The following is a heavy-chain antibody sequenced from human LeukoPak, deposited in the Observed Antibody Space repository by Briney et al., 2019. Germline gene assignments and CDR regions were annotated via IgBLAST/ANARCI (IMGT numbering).Heavy chain of an antibody. D-gene: IGHD3-10*01. CDR2: IIPIFGTA. CDR3: ARGALLWSGDYYYYYMDV. CDR1: GGTFSSYA. J-gene: IGHJ6*03. Sequence: SVKVSCKASGGTFSSYAISWVRQAPGQGLEWMGGIIPIFGTANYAQKFQGRVTITTDESTSTAYMELSSLRSEDTAVYYCARGALLWSGDYYYYYMDVWGKGTTVTVSS. V-gene: IGHV1-69*05.